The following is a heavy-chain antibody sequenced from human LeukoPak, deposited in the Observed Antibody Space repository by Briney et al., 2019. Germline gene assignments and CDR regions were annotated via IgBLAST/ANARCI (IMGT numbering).Heavy chain of an antibody. Sequence: GGSLRLSCAASGFTFNTYWMNWVRQAPGKGLEWVANINQNGSEKFYVDSVRGRFTISRDNAKNSLYLQMNSLRAEDTAVYYCARDPPGLEVAGYDYWGQGTLVTVSS. J-gene: IGHJ4*02. CDR2: INQNGSEK. CDR3: ARDPPGLEVAGYDY. CDR1: GFTFNTYW. D-gene: IGHD6-19*01. V-gene: IGHV3-7*01.